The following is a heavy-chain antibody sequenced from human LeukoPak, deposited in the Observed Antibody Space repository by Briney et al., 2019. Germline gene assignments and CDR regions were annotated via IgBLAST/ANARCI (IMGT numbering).Heavy chain of an antibody. CDR1: GFTFSNVW. D-gene: IGHD6-19*01. V-gene: IGHV3-7*03. CDR3: ARDSTWLLDY. Sequence: PGGSLRLSCSASGFTFSNVWMNWVRQAPGKGLEWVANIKEDGSVKYYVDSVKGRFTISRDNTKNALYLQMNSLRADDTAVYFCARDSTWLLDYWGQGTLITVSS. CDR2: IKEDGSVK. J-gene: IGHJ4*02.